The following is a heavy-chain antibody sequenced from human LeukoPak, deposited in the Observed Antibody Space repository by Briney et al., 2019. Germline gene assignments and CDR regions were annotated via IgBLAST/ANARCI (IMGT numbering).Heavy chain of an antibody. Sequence: PGGSLRLSCAASGFTVSSDYMSWVRQAPGKGLEWASFIYTAASTYYADAVKGRFTISRDDSKNTVYLQMNSLRDEDTAVYYCASRWPPDYWGQGTLVTVSS. J-gene: IGHJ4*02. CDR2: IYTAAST. CDR1: GFTVSSDY. D-gene: IGHD5-24*01. CDR3: ASRWPPDY. V-gene: IGHV3-66*01.